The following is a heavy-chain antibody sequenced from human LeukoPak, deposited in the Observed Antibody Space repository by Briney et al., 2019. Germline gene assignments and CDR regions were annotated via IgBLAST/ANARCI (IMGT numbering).Heavy chain of an antibody. Sequence: SVTVSCMASGYSFNDKYLHWVRQAPAQGLEWMGSINPNSGGTNYPQKCQGRVTITTATSMSSAYMEWSRLTSDDTAVYYCARAGGRSWFDPWGQGTLVTVSS. J-gene: IGHJ5*02. CDR2: INPNSGGT. CDR1: GYSFNDKY. D-gene: IGHD1-26*01. V-gene: IGHV1-2*02. CDR3: ARAGGRSWFDP.